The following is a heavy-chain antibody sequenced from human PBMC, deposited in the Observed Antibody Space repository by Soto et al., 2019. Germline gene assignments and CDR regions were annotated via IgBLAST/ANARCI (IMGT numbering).Heavy chain of an antibody. V-gene: IGHV1-69*13. CDR2: IIPIFGTA. Sequence: SVKVSCKASGGTFSSYAISWLRQSPGQGLEWMGGIIPIFGTANYAQKFQGRVTITADESTSTAYMELSSLRSEDTAVYYCATGYYYDSSGPLDAFDIWGQGTMVTVS. CDR1: GGTFSSYA. J-gene: IGHJ3*02. CDR3: ATGYYYDSSGPLDAFDI. D-gene: IGHD3-22*01.